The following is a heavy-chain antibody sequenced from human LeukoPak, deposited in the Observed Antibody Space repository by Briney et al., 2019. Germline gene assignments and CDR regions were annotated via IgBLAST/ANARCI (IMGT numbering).Heavy chain of an antibody. D-gene: IGHD3-22*01. CDR2: ISGSGGST. CDR3: ASSRGYYDSSGYPEGYFDY. J-gene: IGHJ4*02. CDR1: GFTFSSYA. Sequence: PGGSLRLSCAASGFTFSSYAMSWVRQAPGKGLEWVSAISGSGGSTCYADSVKGRFTISRDNSKNTLYPQMNSLRAEDTAVYYCASSRGYYDSSGYPEGYFDYWGQGTLVTVSS. V-gene: IGHV3-23*01.